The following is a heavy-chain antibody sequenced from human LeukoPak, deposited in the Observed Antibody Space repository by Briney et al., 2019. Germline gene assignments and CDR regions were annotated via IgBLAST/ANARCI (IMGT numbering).Heavy chain of an antibody. CDR3: ARVIRGSGALDY. Sequence: GGSLRLSCAASGFNFFTYGMHWVRQAPGKGLEWVAVIWYDGSNKYYADSVKGRFTISRDNSKSTLSLQMNSLRAEDTAVYYCARVIRGSGALDYWGQGTLVTDSS. V-gene: IGHV3-33*01. CDR2: IWYDGSNK. J-gene: IGHJ4*02. CDR1: GFNFFTYG. D-gene: IGHD3-10*01.